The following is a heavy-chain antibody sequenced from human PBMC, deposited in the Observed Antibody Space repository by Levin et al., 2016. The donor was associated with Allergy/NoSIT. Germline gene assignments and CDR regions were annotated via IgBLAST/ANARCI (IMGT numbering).Heavy chain of an antibody. D-gene: IGHD2-2*01. J-gene: IGHJ5*02. Sequence: WIRQPPGKGLEWVSSISSSSSYIYYADSVKGRFTISRDNAKNSLYLQMNSLRAEDTAVYYCAREIGIVVVPAARNWFDPWGQGTLVTVSS. CDR3: AREIGIVVVPAARNWFDP. CDR2: ISSSSSYI. V-gene: IGHV3-21*01.